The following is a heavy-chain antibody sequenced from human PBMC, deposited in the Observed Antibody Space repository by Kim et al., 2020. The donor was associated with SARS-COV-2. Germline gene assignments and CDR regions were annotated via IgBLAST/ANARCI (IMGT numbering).Heavy chain of an antibody. CDR3: ARPIMITFGETGDAFDI. V-gene: IGHV4-39*01. Sequence: SETLSLTCTVSGGSISSSSYYWGWIRQPPGKGLEWIGSIYYSGSTYYNPSLKSRVTISVDTSKNQFSLKLSSVTAADTAVYYCARPIMITFGETGDAFDIWGQGTMVTVSS. D-gene: IGHD3-16*01. CDR2: IYYSGST. CDR1: GGSISSSSYY. J-gene: IGHJ3*02.